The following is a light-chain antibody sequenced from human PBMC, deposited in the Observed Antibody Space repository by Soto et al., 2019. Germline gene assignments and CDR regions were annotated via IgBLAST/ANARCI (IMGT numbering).Light chain of an antibody. CDR3: QQYNNWPPWT. CDR2: GAS. J-gene: IGKJ1*01. V-gene: IGKV3-15*01. Sequence: EIVMTQSPATLSVSPGERTTLSCRPSKSVSSNLAWYQQKPGQAPRLLIYGASTRATGIPARFSGSGSGTEFTLTISSQQSEDFAVYYCQQYNNWPPWTFGQGTKVEIK. CDR1: KSVSSN.